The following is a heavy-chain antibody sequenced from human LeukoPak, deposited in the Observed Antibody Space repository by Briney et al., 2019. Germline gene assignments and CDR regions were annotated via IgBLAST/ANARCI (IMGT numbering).Heavy chain of an antibody. V-gene: IGHV3-21*04. J-gene: IGHJ4*02. CDR3: AEDTTDMVRGVGDY. Sequence: PGGSLRLSCAASGFTFSSYSMNWVRQVPGKGLEWVSFISSSSSYIYYADSVKGRFTISRDNAKNSLYLQMNSLRAEDTALYYCAEDTTDMVRGVGDYWGQGTLVTVSS. D-gene: IGHD3-10*01. CDR2: ISSSSSYI. CDR1: GFTFSSYS.